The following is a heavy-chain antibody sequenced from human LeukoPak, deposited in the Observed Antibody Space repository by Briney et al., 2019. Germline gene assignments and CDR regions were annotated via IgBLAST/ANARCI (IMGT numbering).Heavy chain of an antibody. Sequence: GGSLRLSCAASGFTFSSFGMQWVRQAPGKGLEWVAVVWFDGSKTYYSESVKGRFTVSRDNAKNSLYLQMNALRAEDSAVYYCARDVRPDYWGQGTLVTVST. CDR3: ARDVRPDY. CDR2: VWFDGSKT. J-gene: IGHJ4*02. CDR1: GFTFSSFG. D-gene: IGHD6-6*01. V-gene: IGHV3-33*01.